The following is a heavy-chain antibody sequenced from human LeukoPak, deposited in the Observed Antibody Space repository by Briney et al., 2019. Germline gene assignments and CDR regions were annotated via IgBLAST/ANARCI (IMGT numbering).Heavy chain of an antibody. CDR1: GGSISSGGYS. CDR2: IYYSGST. J-gene: IGHJ4*02. Sequence: SQTLSLTCTVSGGSISSGGYSWSWIRQHPGKGLEWIGYIYYSGSTYYNPSLKSRVTISVDTSKNQFSLKLSSVTAADTAVYYCARSYGDYAYFDYWGQGTLVTVSS. CDR3: ARSYGDYAYFDY. V-gene: IGHV4-31*03. D-gene: IGHD4-17*01.